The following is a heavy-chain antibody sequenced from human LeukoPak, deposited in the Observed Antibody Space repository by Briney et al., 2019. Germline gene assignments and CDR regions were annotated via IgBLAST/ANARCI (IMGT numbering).Heavy chain of an antibody. D-gene: IGHD3-22*01. Sequence: PGGSLRLSCAASGFTVSSNYMSWVRQAPGKGLEWVSVIYSGGSTYYADSVKGRFTISRDNSKNMLYLQMNSLRAEDTAVYYCARDYYDSSGYLYYWGQGTLVTVSS. CDR1: GFTVSSNY. V-gene: IGHV3-53*01. CDR2: IYSGGST. CDR3: ARDYYDSSGYLYY. J-gene: IGHJ4*02.